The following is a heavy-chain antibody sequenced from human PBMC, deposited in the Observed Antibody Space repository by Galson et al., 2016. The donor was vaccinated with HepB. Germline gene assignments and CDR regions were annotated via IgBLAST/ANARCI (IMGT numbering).Heavy chain of an antibody. Sequence: SVKVSCKVSGYTFTELSIHWVRRTPGKGFEWLGSFDPEDRETIYAQKFQGRVTMTEDTSTDTAYLELSSLRYEDTAMYYCASAVRSIQLDYWGQGTLVTVSS. V-gene: IGHV1-24*01. CDR1: GYTFTELS. CDR2: FDPEDRET. J-gene: IGHJ4*02. CDR3: ASAVRSIQLDY.